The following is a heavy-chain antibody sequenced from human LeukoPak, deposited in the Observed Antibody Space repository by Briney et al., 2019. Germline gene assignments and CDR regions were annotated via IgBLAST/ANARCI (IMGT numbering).Heavy chain of an antibody. V-gene: IGHV1-18*01. CDR3: ARDLSYYYNSRGPNDY. CDR1: GYTFTSYG. D-gene: IGHD3-22*01. J-gene: IGHJ4*02. Sequence: ASVKVSCKASGYTFTSYGISWVRQAPGQGLEWMGWISAYNGNTNYAQKLQGRVTMTTDTSTSTAYMELRSLTSDDTAVYHCARDLSYYYNSRGPNDYWGQGTLVSVSS. CDR2: ISAYNGNT.